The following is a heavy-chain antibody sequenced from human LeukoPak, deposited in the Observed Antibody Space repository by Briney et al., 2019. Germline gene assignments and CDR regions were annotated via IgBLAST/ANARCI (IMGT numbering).Heavy chain of an antibody. CDR3: AKAGGLSGSYNEYFQH. CDR1: GFTFSSYA. D-gene: IGHD1-26*01. Sequence: PGRSLRLSCAASGFTFSSYAMHWVRQAPGKGLEWVAVISYDGSNKYYADSVKGRFTISRDNSKNTLYLQMNSLRAEDTAVYYCAKAGGLSGSYNEYFQHWGQGTLVTVSS. J-gene: IGHJ1*01. V-gene: IGHV3-30-3*01. CDR2: ISYDGSNK.